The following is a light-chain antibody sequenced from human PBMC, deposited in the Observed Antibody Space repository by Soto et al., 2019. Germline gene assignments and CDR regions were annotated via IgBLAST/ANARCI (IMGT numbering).Light chain of an antibody. CDR3: QQRSSWPLT. CDR1: RSVSSS. Sequence: EVVLTQSPATLSLSPGERATLSCRTSRSVSSSLVWYQQKPGQAPRLLMYPASNRAPGIPVRFSGSGSGTDFTLSISSLEPEDFAVYYCQQRSSWPLTFGGGNKVEIK. J-gene: IGKJ4*01. V-gene: IGKV3-11*01. CDR2: PAS.